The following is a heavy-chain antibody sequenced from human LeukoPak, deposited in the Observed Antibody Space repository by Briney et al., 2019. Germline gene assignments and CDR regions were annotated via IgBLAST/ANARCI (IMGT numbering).Heavy chain of an antibody. V-gene: IGHV4-59*08. CDR1: GGSISNYY. J-gene: IGHJ4*02. CDR3: ARHECGGSCYPEDY. CDR2: IYYTGNT. D-gene: IGHD2-15*01. Sequence: PSETLSLTCTVSGGSISNYYCSWIRQSPGKGLEWIGYIYYTGNTNYNPSLESRVIISVDTSKNQFSLKLSSVTAADTAVYYCARHECGGSCYPEDYWGQGTLVTVSS.